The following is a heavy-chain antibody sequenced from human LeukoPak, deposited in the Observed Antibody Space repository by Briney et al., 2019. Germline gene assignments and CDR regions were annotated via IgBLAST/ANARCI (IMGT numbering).Heavy chain of an antibody. CDR3: ARDSPYYYDSSGEYFQH. CDR2: IKQDGSEK. Sequence: GGSLRLSCAASGFTFTNAWMSWVRQAPGKGLEWVANIKQDGSEKYYVDSVKGRFTISRDNAKNSLYLQMNSLRAEDTAVYYCARDSPYYYDSSGEYFQHWGQGTLVTVSS. D-gene: IGHD3-22*01. J-gene: IGHJ1*01. CDR1: GFTFTNAW. V-gene: IGHV3-7*01.